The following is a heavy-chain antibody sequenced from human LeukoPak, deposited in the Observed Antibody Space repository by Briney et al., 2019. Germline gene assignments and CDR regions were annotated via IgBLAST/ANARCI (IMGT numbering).Heavy chain of an antibody. CDR1: GFTFSSYA. CDR2: ISGNGGNT. CDR3: AKVVISGGTRYQDC. V-gene: IGHV3-23*01. D-gene: IGHD2-15*01. Sequence: GGSLRLSCAASGFTFSSYAMSWVRQAPGKGLDWVSTISGNGGNTYYADSVNGRFTISRDNSKNTLYLQINTLRAEDMAVYYCAKVVISGGTRYQDCWGQGTLVTVSS. J-gene: IGHJ4*02.